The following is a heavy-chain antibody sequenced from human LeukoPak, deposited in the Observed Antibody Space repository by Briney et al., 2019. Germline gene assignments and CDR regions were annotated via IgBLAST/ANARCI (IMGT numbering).Heavy chain of an antibody. CDR2: ISGSGSTT. Sequence: PGGSLRLSCSASGFTFSSYAMNWVRQAPGKGLEWVSAISGSGSTTYYADSVKGRFTISRDNSKNTLYLQMNSLRAEDTAVYYCAPTELVIDAFDIWGQGTMVTVSS. D-gene: IGHD2-21*01. J-gene: IGHJ3*02. CDR3: APTELVIDAFDI. CDR1: GFTFSSYA. V-gene: IGHV3-23*01.